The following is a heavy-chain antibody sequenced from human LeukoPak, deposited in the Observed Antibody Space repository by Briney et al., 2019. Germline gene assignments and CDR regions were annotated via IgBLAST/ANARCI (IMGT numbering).Heavy chain of an antibody. V-gene: IGHV3-21*01. CDR3: ARAMIVVVPDAFDI. CDR2: ITSSSGDI. CDR1: GFSISPYS. J-gene: IGHJ3*02. Sequence: GGSLRLSCASSGFSISPYSMNWVRQAPGKGLEWVSCITSSSGDIYYADSVKGRFTISRDNTESSLYLQMDSLRVEDTAVYYCARAMIVVVPDAFDIWGQGTMVTVSS. D-gene: IGHD3-22*01.